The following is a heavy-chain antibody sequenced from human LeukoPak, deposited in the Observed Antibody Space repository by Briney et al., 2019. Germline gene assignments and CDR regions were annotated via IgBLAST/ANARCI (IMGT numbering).Heavy chain of an antibody. CDR2: ISSSGAYV. Sequence: GESLRLSWAASGFTFSSYSTNWVRQAPGRRLEWVSSISSSGAYVYYADSVKGRFTISRDNAKNSLSLQINSLRADDAAVYYCARASSKQLAGYLPDGFDIWGQGTMVTVSS. CDR3: ARASSKQLAGYLPDGFDI. V-gene: IGHV3-21*01. J-gene: IGHJ3*02. CDR1: GFTFSSYS. D-gene: IGHD3-9*01.